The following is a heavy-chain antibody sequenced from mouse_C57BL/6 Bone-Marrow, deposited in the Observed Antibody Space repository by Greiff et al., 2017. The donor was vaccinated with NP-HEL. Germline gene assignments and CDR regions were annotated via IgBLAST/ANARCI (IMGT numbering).Heavy chain of an antibody. CDR2: IHPSDSDT. J-gene: IGHJ4*01. V-gene: IGHV1-74*01. Sequence: QVQLQQPGAELVKPGASVKVSCKASGYTFTSYWMHWVKQRPGQGLEWIGRIHPSDSDTNYNQKFKGKATLTVDKSSSTAYMQLSSLTSEDSAVYYCAIYYYYALYAMDYWGQGTSVTVSS. CDR1: GYTFTSYW. CDR3: AIYYYYALYAMDY. D-gene: IGHD1-1*01.